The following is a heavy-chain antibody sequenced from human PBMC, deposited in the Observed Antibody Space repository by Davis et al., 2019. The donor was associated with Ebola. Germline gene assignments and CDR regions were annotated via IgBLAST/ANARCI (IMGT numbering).Heavy chain of an antibody. V-gene: IGHV3-21*01. CDR3: ARDPFYSSSWYGWFDP. CDR1: GFTFSSYS. D-gene: IGHD6-13*01. CDR2: ISSSSSYI. Sequence: GESLKISCAASGFTFSSYSMNWVRQAPGKGLEWVSSISSSSSYIYYADSVKGRFTISRDNAKNSLYLQMNSLRDEDTAVYYCARDPFYSSSWYGWFDPWGQGTLVTVSS. J-gene: IGHJ5*02.